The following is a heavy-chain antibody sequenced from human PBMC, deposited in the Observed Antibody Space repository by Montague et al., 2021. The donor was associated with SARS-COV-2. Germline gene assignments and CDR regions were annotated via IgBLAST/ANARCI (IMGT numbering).Heavy chain of an antibody. D-gene: IGHD3-3*01. Sequence: SETLSLTCTVSGDSVKTNLYYWGWIRQPPGKGLEWIGNIYYSGSTNYNPSLKSRVTISVDTSKNQFSLKLSSVTAADTAVYYCARGIFTIPFIPAHYYMDVWGKGTTVTVSS. CDR3: ARGIFTIPFIPAHYYMDV. CDR1: GDSVKTNLYY. V-gene: IGHV4-61*01. J-gene: IGHJ6*03. CDR2: IYYSGST.